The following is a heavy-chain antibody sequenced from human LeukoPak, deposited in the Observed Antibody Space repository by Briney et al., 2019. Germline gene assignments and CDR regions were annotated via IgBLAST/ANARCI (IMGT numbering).Heavy chain of an antibody. CDR3: ARHAELLWFGEGFDY. V-gene: IGHV5-51*01. J-gene: IGHJ4*02. CDR1: GYSFSTYW. CDR2: LYPGDSDT. D-gene: IGHD3-10*01. Sequence: GESLKISCKGSGYSFSTYWIGWVRQMPGKGLEWMGMLYPGDSDTRYSPSFQGQVTMSADKSINTAYLQWSSLKASDTAMYYCARHAELLWFGEGFDYWGQGTLVTVSS.